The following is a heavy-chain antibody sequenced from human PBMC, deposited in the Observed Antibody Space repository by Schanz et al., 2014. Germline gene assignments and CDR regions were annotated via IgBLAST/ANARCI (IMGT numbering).Heavy chain of an antibody. CDR3: AKDMHKDYGGKPQAFDI. J-gene: IGHJ3*02. CDR1: RFTFNAYD. V-gene: IGHV3-33*06. D-gene: IGHD4-17*01. Sequence: QVHLVESGGGVVRPGGSLRLSCAASRFTFNAYDMYWIRQAPGKGLEWVAVIWYDGNNKFYADSVKGRFIISRDNSKNTLDLQMNSLRDEDTALYYCAKDMHKDYGGKPQAFDIWGQGTMVTVSS. CDR2: IWYDGNNK.